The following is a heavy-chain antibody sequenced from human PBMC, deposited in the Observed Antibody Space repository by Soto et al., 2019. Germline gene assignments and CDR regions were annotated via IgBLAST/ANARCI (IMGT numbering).Heavy chain of an antibody. CDR2: IYYSGST. V-gene: IGHV4-30-4*01. CDR3: ARVYYDFWSGYYPPQFDL. J-gene: IGHJ5*02. Sequence: QVQLQESGPGLVKPSQTLSLTCTVSGGSISSGDYYWSWIRQPPGKGLEWIGYIYYSGSTYYNPSLKSRVTISVDTSKNQFSLKLSSVTAADTAVYYCARVYYDFWSGYYPPQFDLWGQGTLVTVSS. CDR1: GGSISSGDYY. D-gene: IGHD3-3*01.